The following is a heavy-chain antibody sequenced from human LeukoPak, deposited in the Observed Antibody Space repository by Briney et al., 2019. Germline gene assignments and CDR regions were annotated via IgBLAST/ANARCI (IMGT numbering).Heavy chain of an antibody. Sequence: EASVKVSCKASGYTFTGYYIHWVRQAPGQGLEWMGWMNPNSGNTGYAQKFQGRVTITRNTSISTAYMELSSLRSEDTAVYYCARGGGYRSSWYYFDXXXQGTLVTVSS. D-gene: IGHD6-13*01. CDR1: GYTFTGYY. CDR3: ARGGGYRSSWYYFDX. J-gene: IGHJ4*02. V-gene: IGHV1-8*03. CDR2: MNPNSGNT.